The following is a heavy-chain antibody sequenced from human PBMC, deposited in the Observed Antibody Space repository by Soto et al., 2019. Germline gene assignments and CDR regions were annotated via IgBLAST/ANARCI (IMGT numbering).Heavy chain of an antibody. D-gene: IGHD3-10*01. J-gene: IGHJ4*02. CDR2: VSPYYGNT. V-gene: IGHV1-18*01. Sequence: QIQLVQSGPEVTKPGASVKVSCKTSGYNFTDFSITLVRQAPGQGLEWMGWVSPYYGNTKYTEKFQDRVTMTADTSTNTVYLELRTLTSDDTAIYYCARKVLLCDFWGQGTLVTVSS. CDR3: ARKVLLCDF. CDR1: GYNFTDFS.